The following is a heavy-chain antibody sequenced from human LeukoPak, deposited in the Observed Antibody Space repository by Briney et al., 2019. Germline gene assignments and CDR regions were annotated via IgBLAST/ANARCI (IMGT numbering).Heavy chain of an antibody. D-gene: IGHD3-22*01. CDR3: ARAQLTYYYDSVFDY. Sequence: QPSETLSLTCTCSGGSISSYYWSWIRQPPGKGLEWIGYIYYSGSTNYNPSLKSRVTISVDTSKNQFSLKLSSVTAADTAVYYCARAQLTYYYDSVFDYWGQGTLVTVSS. V-gene: IGHV4-59*08. CDR2: IYYSGST. CDR1: GGSISSYY. J-gene: IGHJ4*02.